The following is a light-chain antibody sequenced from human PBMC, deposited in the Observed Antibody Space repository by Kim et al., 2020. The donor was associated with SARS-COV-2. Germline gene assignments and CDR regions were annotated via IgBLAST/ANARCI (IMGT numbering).Light chain of an antibody. CDR2: QDS. CDR1: KLGDKY. Sequence: SYELTQPPSVSVSPGQTASITCSGDKLGDKYACWYQQKPGHSPVLVIYQDSKRPSGIPERFSGSNSGNTATLTISGTQAMDEADYYCQAWDSSSNYVFGTGTKVTDL. CDR3: QAWDSSSNYV. V-gene: IGLV3-1*01. J-gene: IGLJ1*01.